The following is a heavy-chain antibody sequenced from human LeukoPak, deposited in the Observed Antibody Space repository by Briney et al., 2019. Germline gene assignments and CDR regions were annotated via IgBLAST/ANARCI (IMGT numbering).Heavy chain of an antibody. V-gene: IGHV4-59*03. Sequence: SETLSLTCTVSGVSISSYYWSWIRQFPGKGLEWIGYFYYKGNTHYNPSLKSRITMSVDMSRNQFSLKLSSVTAADTAVYYCANIVGVNEYDGWNWFDPWGQGILVTVSS. CDR2: FYYKGNT. J-gene: IGHJ5*02. CDR1: GVSISSYY. CDR3: ANIVGVNEYDGWNWFDP. D-gene: IGHD1-26*01.